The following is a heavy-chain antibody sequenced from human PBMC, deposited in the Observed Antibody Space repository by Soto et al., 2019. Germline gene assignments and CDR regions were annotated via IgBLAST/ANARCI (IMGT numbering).Heavy chain of an antibody. Sequence: PGGSLRLSCAASGFTFSSYAMSWVRQAPGKGLEWVSAISGSGGSTYYADSVKGRFTISRDNSKNTLYLQMNSLRAEDTAVYYCAKSIAAAGPSPPYYYYGMDVWGQGTTVTVSS. V-gene: IGHV3-23*01. J-gene: IGHJ6*02. CDR2: ISGSGGST. CDR1: GFTFSSYA. D-gene: IGHD6-13*01. CDR3: AKSIAAAGPSPPYYYYGMDV.